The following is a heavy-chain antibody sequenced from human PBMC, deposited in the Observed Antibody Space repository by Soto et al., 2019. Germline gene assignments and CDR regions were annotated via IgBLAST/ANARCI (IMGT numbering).Heavy chain of an antibody. CDR1: GGSFSGYY. CDR2: INHSGST. Sequence: QVQLQQWGAGLLKPSETLSLTSAVYGGSFSGYYWSWIRQPPGKGLEWIGEINHSGSTNYNPSLKSRVTISVDTSKNQFSLKLSSVTASDTAVYYCARRNNIVVVPAARYYYYYGMDVWGQGTTVSVS. CDR3: ARRNNIVVVPAARYYYYYGMDV. D-gene: IGHD2-2*01. J-gene: IGHJ6*02. V-gene: IGHV4-34*01.